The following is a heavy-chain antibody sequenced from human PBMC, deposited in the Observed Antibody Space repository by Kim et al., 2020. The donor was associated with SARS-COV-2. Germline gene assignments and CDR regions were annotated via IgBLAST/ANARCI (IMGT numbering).Heavy chain of an antibody. CDR1: GYSFTSYW. D-gene: IGHD4-17*01. Sequence: GESLKISCKGSGYSFTSYWIGWVRQMPGKGLEWMGIIYPGDSDTRYSPSFQGQVTISADKSISTAYLQWSSLKASDTAMYYCARQAYGDSNNGYNWFDPWGQGTLVTVSS. CDR3: ARQAYGDSNNGYNWFDP. J-gene: IGHJ5*02. V-gene: IGHV5-51*01. CDR2: IYPGDSDT.